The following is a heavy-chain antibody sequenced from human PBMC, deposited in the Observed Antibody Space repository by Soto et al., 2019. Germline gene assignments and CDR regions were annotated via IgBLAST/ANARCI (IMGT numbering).Heavy chain of an antibody. V-gene: IGHV3-30*03. CDR2: ISYDGSNK. D-gene: IGHD3-10*01. J-gene: IGHJ4*02. Sequence: GGSLRLSCAASGFTFSSYGMHWVRQAPGKGLEWVAVISYDGSNKYYADSVKGRFTISRDNSKNTLYLQMNSLRAEDTAVYYCVLLWFGELFKGHTTIDERGQGTLVTVSS. CDR1: GFTFSSYG. CDR3: VLLWFGELFKGHTTIDE.